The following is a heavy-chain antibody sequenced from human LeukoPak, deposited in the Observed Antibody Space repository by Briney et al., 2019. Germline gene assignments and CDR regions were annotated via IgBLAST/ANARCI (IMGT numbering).Heavy chain of an antibody. D-gene: IGHD1-26*01. J-gene: IGHJ4*02. CDR2: IDSSGST. CDR3: TGDSTTSWYGQDF. V-gene: IGHV4-61*02. Sequence: PSETLSLTCTVSSGSISSGSYHSTWIRQPAGKRLEWLGRIDSSGSTNYNPSLKSRITISINTSKNQFSLKLTSEAMADAAWYYGTGDSTTSWYGQDFWGQGTLVTVSS. CDR1: SGSISSGSYH.